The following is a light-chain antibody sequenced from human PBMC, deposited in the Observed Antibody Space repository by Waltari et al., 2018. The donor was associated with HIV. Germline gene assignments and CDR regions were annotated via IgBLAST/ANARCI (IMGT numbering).Light chain of an antibody. J-gene: IGLJ3*02. CDR1: NSNIGAPYD. V-gene: IGLV1-40*01. Sequence: QSVLTQPPSASGAPGRSVIITCTGNNSNIGAPYDIYWYQQPPGAAPKLLIPMNTNRPSGVRDRLSVSRSGTSASLAITGLQAGDEADYYCQSYDTSLGASVFGGGTKLTVL. CDR2: MNT. CDR3: QSYDTSLGASV.